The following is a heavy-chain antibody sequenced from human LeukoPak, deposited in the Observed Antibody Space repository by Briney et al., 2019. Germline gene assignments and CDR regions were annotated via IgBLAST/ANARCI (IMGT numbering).Heavy chain of an antibody. V-gene: IGHV1-8*03. CDR1: GYTFTIYD. CDR3: ARGVGATISYYHYYIDV. J-gene: IGHJ6*03. Sequence: ASVKVSCKASGYTFTIYDINWVRQASGQGLEWMGWMNTNTGNTGYAQKFQGRVTITRNTSISTVYMELSRLRSEDTAVYYCARGVGATISYYHYYIDVWGKGTTVTVSS. D-gene: IGHD1-26*01. CDR2: MNTNTGNT.